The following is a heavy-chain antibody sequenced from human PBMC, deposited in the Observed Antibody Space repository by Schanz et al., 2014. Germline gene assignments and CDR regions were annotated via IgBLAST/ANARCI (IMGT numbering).Heavy chain of an antibody. CDR2: MNPNSGNT. D-gene: IGHD2-2*01. J-gene: IGHJ3*01. CDR1: GYNITSND. V-gene: IGHV1-8*01. Sequence: QVQLVQSGAEVKKPGASVKVSCKASGYNITSNDVTWVRQATGQGLEWMGWMNPNSGNTGYAQKFQGRVTMTRNTSISTAYMELRSLRSDDTALYYCATMWAYCTITTCHTLEPFDVWGQGTMVIVSS. CDR3: ATMWAYCTITTCHTLEPFDV.